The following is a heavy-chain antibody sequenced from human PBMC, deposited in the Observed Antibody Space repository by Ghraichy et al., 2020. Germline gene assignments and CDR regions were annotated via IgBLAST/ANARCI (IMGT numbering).Heavy chain of an antibody. CDR1: GFTFSTYW. CDR3: ARGIGADGSSLLPFDT. CDR2: IKTDGSST. J-gene: IGHJ5*02. V-gene: IGHV3-74*01. Sequence: GESLNISCAASGFTFSTYWMHWVRQAPGNGLMWVSRIKTDGSSTTYADSVKGRFTISRDNAKNTLTLQMNSLRVDDTAVYYCARGIGADGSSLLPFDTWGQGTLVTVSA. D-gene: IGHD6-13*01.